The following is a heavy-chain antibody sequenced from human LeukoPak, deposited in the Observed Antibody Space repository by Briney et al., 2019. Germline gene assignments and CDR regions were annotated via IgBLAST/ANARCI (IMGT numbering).Heavy chain of an antibody. J-gene: IGHJ6*03. CDR1: GGSISSSSYY. CDR2: IYYSGST. CDR3: AREGATPYYYYYYIDV. Sequence: SETLSLTCTVSGGSISSSSYYWGWIRQPPGQGLEWIWSIYYSGSTYYNPSLKSRVTISVDTSKNQFSLKLSSVTAADTAVYYCAREGATPYYYYYYIDVWGKGTTVTVSS. D-gene: IGHD1-26*01. V-gene: IGHV4-39*07.